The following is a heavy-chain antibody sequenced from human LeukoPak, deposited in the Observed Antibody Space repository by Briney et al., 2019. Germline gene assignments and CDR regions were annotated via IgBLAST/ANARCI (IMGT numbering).Heavy chain of an antibody. CDR2: INQDGSEK. J-gene: IGHJ4*02. D-gene: IGHD3-10*01. CDR3: AKVAKYYYGSETYYFFEH. CDR1: GFTFTTYW. Sequence: GESLRLSSAASGFTFTTYWMSWVRQAPGRGLEWVANINQDGSEKYIVDSVKGRFTISRDNAKNSLHLQMNSLRVEDTAVYYCAKVAKYYYGSETYYFFEHWGQGTPVTASS. V-gene: IGHV3-7*01.